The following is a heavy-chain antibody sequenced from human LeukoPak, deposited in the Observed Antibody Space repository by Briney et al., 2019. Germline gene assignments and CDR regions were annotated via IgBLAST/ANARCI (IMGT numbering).Heavy chain of an antibody. CDR1: GFTFSSYG. CDR3: ARDLIDWTGRYYFDY. V-gene: IGHV3-23*01. Sequence: PGGSLRLSCAASGFTFSSYGMSWVRQAPGKGLEWVSAISGSGGSTYYADSVKGRFTISRDNSKNTLYLQMNSLRAEDTAVYYCARDLIDWTGRYYFDYWGQGTLVTVSS. J-gene: IGHJ4*02. CDR2: ISGSGGST. D-gene: IGHD3-9*01.